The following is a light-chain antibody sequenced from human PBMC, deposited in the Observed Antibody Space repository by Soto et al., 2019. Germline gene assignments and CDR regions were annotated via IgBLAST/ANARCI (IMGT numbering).Light chain of an antibody. CDR2: GAF. CDR1: QSISSS. J-gene: IGKJ1*01. Sequence: EIVMTQSPATLSVSPGDRATLSCRASQSISSSLAWYQQKPGQAPRLLIYGAFIRATGIPARFSGSGSGTEFTLTNSSLQSEDFALSYRQPYHNWPHATFGQGTKVEIK. CDR3: QPYHNWPHAT. V-gene: IGKV3-15*01.